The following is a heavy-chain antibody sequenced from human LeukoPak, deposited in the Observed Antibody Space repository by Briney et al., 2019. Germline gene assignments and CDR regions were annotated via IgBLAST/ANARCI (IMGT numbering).Heavy chain of an antibody. CDR3: AKDSLTTEV. V-gene: IGHV3-33*06. J-gene: IGHJ6*02. CDR1: GFTFSSYG. CDR2: IWFDGSNK. D-gene: IGHD4-11*01. Sequence: PGGSLRLSCAASGFTFSSYGMHWVRQAPGKGLEWVAVIWFDGSNKYYADSVKGRFTISRDNSKNTLYLQMNSLRAEDTAVYYCAKDSLTTEVWGQGTTVTVSS.